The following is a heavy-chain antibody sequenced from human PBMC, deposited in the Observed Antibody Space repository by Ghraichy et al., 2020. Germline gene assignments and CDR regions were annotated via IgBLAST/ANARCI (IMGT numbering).Heavy chain of an antibody. CDR2: ISSSSSYI. CDR3: ARDNWLSITIFGVDDSASLDY. V-gene: IGHV3-21*01. Sequence: GGSLRLSCEASGFTFSSYSMNWVRQAPGKGLEWVSSISSSSSYIYYADSVKGRFTISRDNAKNSLYLQMNSLRAEDTAVYYCARDNWLSITIFGVDDSASLDYWGQGTLVTVSS. J-gene: IGHJ4*02. CDR1: GFTFSSYS. D-gene: IGHD3-3*01.